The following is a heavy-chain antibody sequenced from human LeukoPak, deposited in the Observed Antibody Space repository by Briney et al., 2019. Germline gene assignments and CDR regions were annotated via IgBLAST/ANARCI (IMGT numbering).Heavy chain of an antibody. D-gene: IGHD3-3*01. CDR2: IYYSGST. J-gene: IGHJ5*02. CDR1: GGSISSYY. Sequence: NPSETLSLTCTVSGGSISSYYWSWIRQPPGKGLEWIGYIYYSGSTNYNPSLKSRVTISVDTSKNQFSLKLSSVTAADTAVYYCARDLTYYDFWNNWFDPWGQGTLVTVSS. CDR3: ARDLTYYDFWNNWFDP. V-gene: IGHV4-59*12.